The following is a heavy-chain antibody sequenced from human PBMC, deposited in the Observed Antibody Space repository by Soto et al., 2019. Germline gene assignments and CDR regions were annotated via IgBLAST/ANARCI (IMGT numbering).Heavy chain of an antibody. J-gene: IGHJ6*02. CDR3: ARDGAAKPSPHYYYYGMDV. CDR1: GFTFSSYS. V-gene: IGHV3-33*08. D-gene: IGHD6-13*01. CDR2: IWYDVSNK. Sequence: XESLSLSCAASGFTFSSYSKHWVRQAPGKGLEWVAVIWYDVSNKYYADSVKGRFTISRDNSKNTLYLQMNSLRAEDTAVYYCARDGAAKPSPHYYYYGMDVWGQGTMVTVSS.